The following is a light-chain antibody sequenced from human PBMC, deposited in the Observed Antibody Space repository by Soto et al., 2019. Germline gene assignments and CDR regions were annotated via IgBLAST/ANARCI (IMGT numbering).Light chain of an antibody. CDR1: SSDVGGYNY. V-gene: IGLV2-11*01. CDR2: DVN. CDR3: CSYAGSHTYV. J-gene: IGLJ1*01. Sequence: QSALTQPRSVSGSPGQSVTISCTGTSSDVGGYNYVSWYQHHPGKAPKLMIYDVNERPSGVPDRFSGSKSGSTASLTISGLQAEDEAEYYCCSYAGSHTYVFGTGTKLTVL.